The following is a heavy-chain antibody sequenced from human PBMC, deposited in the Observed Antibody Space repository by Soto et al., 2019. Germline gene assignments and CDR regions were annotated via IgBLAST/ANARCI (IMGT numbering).Heavy chain of an antibody. Sequence: GGSLRLSCAASGFTFSRFWMHWVRQAPGKGLVWVAHIHSDGSSTSYADFVKGRFTISRDNAKNTVYLQMNSLRAEDTAMYHCIRDFGEVGSTAAFDIWGHGTMVTV. CDR1: GFTFSRFW. J-gene: IGHJ3*02. D-gene: IGHD1-26*01. V-gene: IGHV3-74*01. CDR2: IHSDGSST. CDR3: IRDFGEVGSTAAFDI.